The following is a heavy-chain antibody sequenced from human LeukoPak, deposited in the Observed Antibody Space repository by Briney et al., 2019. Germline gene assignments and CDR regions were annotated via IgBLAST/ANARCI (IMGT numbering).Heavy chain of an antibody. Sequence: SQTLSLTCAVSGGSISSGGYAWRCTRQPPGKGLELIEYIYHRGSTYYNPSLNRRITISVDRCTNQCSLKLSSVTAADTAVYYCARGGWFGELPTTGMYAWGQGTTVTASS. CDR1: GGSISSGGYA. J-gene: IGHJ6*02. V-gene: IGHV4-30-2*01. D-gene: IGHD3-10*01. CDR2: IYHRGST. CDR3: ARGGWFGELPTTGMYA.